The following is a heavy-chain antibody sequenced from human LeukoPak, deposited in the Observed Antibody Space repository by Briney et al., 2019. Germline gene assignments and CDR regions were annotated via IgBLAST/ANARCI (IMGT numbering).Heavy chain of an antibody. V-gene: IGHV3-66*01. D-gene: IGHD1-1*01. J-gene: IGHJ6*02. Sequence: GGSLRLSCAASGFTVSANYMTWVRQAPGKGLECVSIIYSGGSTYYADSVKGRFTISRDTSKNTVFLQMMSLRVEDTAVYYCARDPATGATQSYGGKSYYYSGLDVWGQGTAVSVSS. CDR2: IYSGGST. CDR3: ARDPATGATQSYGGKSYYYSGLDV. CDR1: GFTVSANY.